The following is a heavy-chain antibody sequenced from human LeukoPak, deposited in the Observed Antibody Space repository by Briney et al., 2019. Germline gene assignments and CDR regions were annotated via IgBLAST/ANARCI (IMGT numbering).Heavy chain of an antibody. CDR1: GFTFGDYY. CDR3: ARYPLQYYYYFLDV. D-gene: IGHD2-2*02. J-gene: IGHJ6*04. V-gene: IGHV3-11*01. CDR2: INGDGTTI. Sequence: PGRSLRLSCTASGFTFGDYYMTWIRQAPGKGLDWLSYINGDGTTIHYAESVKGRFTISRDNGKKSVYLHINSLRAEDTAVYYCARYPLQYYYYFLDVWGKGTTVTVSS.